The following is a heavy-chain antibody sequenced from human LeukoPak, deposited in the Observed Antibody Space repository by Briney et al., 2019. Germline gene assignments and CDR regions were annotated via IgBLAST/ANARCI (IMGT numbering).Heavy chain of an antibody. Sequence: ASVTVSCKASGYTFTDYYMHWLRQAPGQGLEWLGWINPHSGGTNYAQNFQGRVTVTRDTSISTAYMELSGLRSDDTAVYYCARGQRVRKNYYYYMDVWGKGTTVTVSS. J-gene: IGHJ6*03. D-gene: IGHD3-10*01. CDR2: INPHSGGT. CDR3: ARGQRVRKNYYYYMDV. CDR1: GYTFTDYY. V-gene: IGHV1-2*02.